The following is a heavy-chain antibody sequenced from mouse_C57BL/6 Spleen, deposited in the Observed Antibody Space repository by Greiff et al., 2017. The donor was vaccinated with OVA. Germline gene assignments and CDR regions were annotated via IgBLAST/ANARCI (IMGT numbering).Heavy chain of an antibody. CDR2: ISSGSSTI. Sequence: EVQVVESGGGLVKPGGSLKLSCAASGFTFSDYGMHWVRQAPEKGLEWVAYISSGSSTIYYADTVKGRFTISRDNAKNTLFLQMTSLRSEDTAMYYCARAITTVVPPSMDYWGQGTSVTVSS. J-gene: IGHJ4*01. CDR1: GFTFSDYG. V-gene: IGHV5-17*01. D-gene: IGHD1-1*01. CDR3: ARAITTVVPPSMDY.